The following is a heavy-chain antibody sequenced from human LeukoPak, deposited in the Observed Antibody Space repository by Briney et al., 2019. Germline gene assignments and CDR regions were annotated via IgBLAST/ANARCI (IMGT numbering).Heavy chain of an antibody. Sequence: GESLKISCKGSGYNFTSYWIGWVRQMPGKGLEWMGIIYPGDSDTTYSPSFQGQVTISADKSINTVYLQWTSLKASDTAMYYCARRRDGYNYVGTDYWGQGTLVTVSS. J-gene: IGHJ4*02. CDR1: GYNFTSYW. V-gene: IGHV5-51*01. D-gene: IGHD5-24*01. CDR2: IYPGDSDT. CDR3: ARRRDGYNYVGTDY.